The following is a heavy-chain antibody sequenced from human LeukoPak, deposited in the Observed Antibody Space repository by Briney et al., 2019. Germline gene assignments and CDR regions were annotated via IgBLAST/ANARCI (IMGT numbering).Heavy chain of an antibody. CDR1: GFTFSSYS. D-gene: IGHD3-3*01. Sequence: GGSLRLSCAASGFTFSSYSMNWVRQAPGKGLEWVSYISSSSSTIYYADSVKGRFTISRDNAKNSLYLQMNSLRAEDTAVYYCARDPSITIFGVHPPGYFDYWGQGTLVTVSS. CDR2: ISSSSSTI. J-gene: IGHJ4*02. V-gene: IGHV3-48*04. CDR3: ARDPSITIFGVHPPGYFDY.